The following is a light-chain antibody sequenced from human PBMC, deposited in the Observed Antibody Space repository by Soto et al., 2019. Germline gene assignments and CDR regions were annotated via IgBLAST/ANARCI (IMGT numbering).Light chain of an antibody. Sequence: DIQMTQSPSTLSASVGDRVTITCRASQSISVWLAWYQQKAGKAPNILIYKAFRLESGVPSRFSGSGSEAECTLTISGLQPGDSATYYCQQYNSYSPTFGQGTNVDIK. J-gene: IGKJ1*01. CDR2: KAF. CDR3: QQYNSYSPT. V-gene: IGKV1-5*03. CDR1: QSISVW.